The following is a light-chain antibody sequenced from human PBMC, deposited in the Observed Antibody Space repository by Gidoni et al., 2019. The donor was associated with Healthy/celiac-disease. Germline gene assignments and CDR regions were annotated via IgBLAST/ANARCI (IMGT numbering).Light chain of an antibody. V-gene: IGKV3-20*01. CDR3: QQYGSLLT. Sequence: EMVLTQSPGTLSMSPGESATLPCRASQRVSSSYLAWYQQKPGQAPRLLIYGASSRATGIPDMFSGSASGTVFPLTISRLEPEDFAVYFCQQYGSLLTFGGGTKVEIK. J-gene: IGKJ4*01. CDR1: QRVSSSY. CDR2: GAS.